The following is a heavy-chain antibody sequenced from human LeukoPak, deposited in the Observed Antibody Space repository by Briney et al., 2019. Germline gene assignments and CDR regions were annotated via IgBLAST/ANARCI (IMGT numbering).Heavy chain of an antibody. V-gene: IGHV3-48*01. CDR2: ISSSSTTI. J-gene: IGHJ3*02. D-gene: IGHD3-16*01. CDR3: VRDHHRRHYDSQARDTFDI. CDR1: GFTFSSYS. Sequence: GSLRLSCAASGFTFSSYSMSWVRQAPGKGLEWVSYISSSSTTIYYADSVKGRFTISRDNAKSSLYLQMNSLRAEDTAVYYCVRDHHRRHYDSQARDTFDIWGQGTMVTVSS.